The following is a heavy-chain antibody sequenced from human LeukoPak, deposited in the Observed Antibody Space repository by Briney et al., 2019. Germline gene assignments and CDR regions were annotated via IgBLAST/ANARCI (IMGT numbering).Heavy chain of an antibody. V-gene: IGHV3-23*01. CDR1: GFTFSSYA. CDR3: AKGGKPYDILTGPDY. D-gene: IGHD3-9*01. Sequence: GGSLRLSCAASGFTFSSYAMSWVRQAPGKGLEWVSVISGSGGGTYYADSVKGRFTISRDNSKNTLYLQMNSLRVEDTAVYYCAKGGKPYDILTGPDYWGQGTLVTVSS. CDR2: ISGSGGGT. J-gene: IGHJ4*02.